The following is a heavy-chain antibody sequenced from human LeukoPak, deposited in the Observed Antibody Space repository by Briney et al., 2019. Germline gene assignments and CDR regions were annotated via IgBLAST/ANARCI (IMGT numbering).Heavy chain of an antibody. CDR3: AKFEGALLGNYYMDV. CDR1: GFIFSTYN. CDR2: ISGGGDNT. Sequence: QPGGSLRLSCAASGFIFSTYNMNWVRQAPGKGLEWVSTISGGGDNTYFADSVKGRFTISRDNSKNTLFLQMVSLRAEDTAVYYCAKFEGALLGNYYMDVWGKGTTVTVSS. V-gene: IGHV3-23*01. J-gene: IGHJ6*03.